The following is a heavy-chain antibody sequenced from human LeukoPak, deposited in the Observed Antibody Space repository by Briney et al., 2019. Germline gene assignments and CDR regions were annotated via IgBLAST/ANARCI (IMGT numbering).Heavy chain of an antibody. CDR1: GFTFSSYT. Sequence: PGGSLRLSCSASGFTFSSYTIHWVRQAPGKGLEYVSAIDSNGGSTYYADSVKGRFTISRDNSKNTLYLQMSSLRAEDTAVYYCVKHFAYWGQGTLVTVSS. CDR3: VKHFAY. J-gene: IGHJ4*02. V-gene: IGHV3-64D*06. CDR2: IDSNGGST.